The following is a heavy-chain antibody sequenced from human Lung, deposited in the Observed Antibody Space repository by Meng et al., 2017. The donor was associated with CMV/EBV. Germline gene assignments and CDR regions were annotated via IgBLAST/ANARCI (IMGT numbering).Heavy chain of an antibody. D-gene: IGHD3-22*01. Sequence: GESLKISCAASGFTVSSNYMSWVRQAPGKGLEWVSVIYSGGSTYYADSVKGRFTISRDNSKNTLYLQMNSLRAEDTAVYYCARHNTYYYDAFLGTFDIWGQGTMVTVSS. J-gene: IGHJ3*02. CDR3: ARHNTYYYDAFLGTFDI. CDR2: IYSGGST. CDR1: GFTVSSNY. V-gene: IGHV3-53*01.